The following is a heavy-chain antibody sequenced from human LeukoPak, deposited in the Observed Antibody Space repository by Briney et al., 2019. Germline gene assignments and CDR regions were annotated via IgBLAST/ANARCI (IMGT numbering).Heavy chain of an antibody. J-gene: IGHJ5*02. CDR1: GCSIHWVGYS. D-gene: IGHD2-2*01. CDR3: ARNQYCSSTSCLWFDP. V-gene: IGHV4-30-2*01. Sequence: SQASSLTLAVSGCSIHWVGYSRRSLRPPQGKGLEWIEYIYHSGSTYYKPSLKSRVTISVDRSKNQFSLKLSSVTAADTAVYYCARNQYCSSTSCLWFDPWGQGTLVTVSS. CDR2: IYHSGST.